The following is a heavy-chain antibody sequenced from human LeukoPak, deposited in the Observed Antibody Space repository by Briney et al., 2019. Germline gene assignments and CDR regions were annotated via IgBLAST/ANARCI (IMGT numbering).Heavy chain of an antibody. CDR2: ISYDGSNK. CDR3: AKDLANLYFEAFDY. Sequence: GGSLRLSCAASGFTFSSYGMHWVRQAPGKGLEWVAVISYDGSNKYYADSVKGRFTTSRDNSKNTLYLQMNSLRAEDTAVYYCAKDLANLYFEAFDYWGQGTLVTVSS. D-gene: IGHD3-9*01. CDR1: GFTFSSYG. V-gene: IGHV3-30*18. J-gene: IGHJ4*02.